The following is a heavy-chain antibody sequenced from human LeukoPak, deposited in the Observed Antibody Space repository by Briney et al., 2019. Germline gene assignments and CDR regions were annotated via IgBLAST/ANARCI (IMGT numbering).Heavy chain of an antibody. CDR3: ARAGYYYDSSGYYEGAYYFDY. CDR1: GGSISSYY. J-gene: IGHJ4*02. Sequence: PSETLSLTCTVSGGSISSYYWTWIRQPPGKGLDWIGYIYYSGSTNYNPSLKSRVTISVDTSKNQFSLKLSSVTAADTAVYYCARAGYYYDSSGYYEGAYYFDYWGQGTLVTVSS. V-gene: IGHV4-59*01. CDR2: IYYSGST. D-gene: IGHD3-22*01.